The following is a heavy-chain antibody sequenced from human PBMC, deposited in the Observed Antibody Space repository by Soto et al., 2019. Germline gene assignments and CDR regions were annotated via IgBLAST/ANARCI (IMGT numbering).Heavy chain of an antibody. CDR1: GRTFSTHA. J-gene: IGHJ6*02. CDR3: ARGYCSCGNCYSGMDV. Sequence: GASVKVSCKASGRTFSTHAIIWVRQAPGHGLEWMGGIIPISGTTYYTQKFQGRVTITADEPTSTAFLELSSLKSDDTAVFFCARGYCSCGNCYSGMDVWGQGTMVTVSS. V-gene: IGHV1-69*13. CDR2: IIPISGTT. D-gene: IGHD2-15*01.